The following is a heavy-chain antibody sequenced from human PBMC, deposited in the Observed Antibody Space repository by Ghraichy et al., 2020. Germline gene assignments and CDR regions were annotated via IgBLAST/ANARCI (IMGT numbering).Heavy chain of an antibody. J-gene: IGHJ5*02. CDR1: GGPISSSTYY. Sequence: SETLSLTCTVSGGPISSSTYYWGWIRQPPGKGLEWIGSIYYDGSTYYHPALKTRATLSVDTYKKQFSLTLSSVTAADTAVYYCARQEGHDQHAGEFDPWGQGTLVTVSS. D-gene: IGHD3-16*01. CDR2: IYYDGST. V-gene: IGHV4-39*01. CDR3: ARQEGHDQHAGEFDP.